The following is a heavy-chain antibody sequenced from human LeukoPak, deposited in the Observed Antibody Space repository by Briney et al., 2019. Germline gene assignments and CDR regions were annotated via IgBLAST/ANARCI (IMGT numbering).Heavy chain of an antibody. CDR2: ISSSGSTI. V-gene: IGHV3-48*03. J-gene: IGHJ4*02. Sequence: GGFLRLSCAASGFTFSSYEMNWVRQAPGKGLEWVSYISSSGSTIYYADSVKGRFTISRDNAKNSLYLQMNSLRAEDTAVYYCARIGDDYVWGSYRYLVDYWGQGTLVTVSS. CDR1: GFTFSSYE. CDR3: ARIGDDYVWGSYRYLVDY. D-gene: IGHD3-16*02.